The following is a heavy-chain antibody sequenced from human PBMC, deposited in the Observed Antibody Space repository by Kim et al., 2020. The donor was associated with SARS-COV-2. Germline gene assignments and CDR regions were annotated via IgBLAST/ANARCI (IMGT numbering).Heavy chain of an antibody. CDR1: GGSFSGYY. CDR3: ASGGAVTTTFQH. Sequence: SETLSLTCAVYGGSFSGYYWSWIRQPPGKGLEWIGEINHSGSTNYNPSLKSRVTISVDTSKNQFSLKLSSVTAADTAVYYCASGGAVTTTFQHWGQGTLVTVSS. D-gene: IGHD4-17*01. J-gene: IGHJ1*01. CDR2: INHSGST. V-gene: IGHV4-34*01.